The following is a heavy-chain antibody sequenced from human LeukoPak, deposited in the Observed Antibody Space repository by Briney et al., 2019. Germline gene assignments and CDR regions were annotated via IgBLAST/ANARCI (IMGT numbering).Heavy chain of an antibody. J-gene: IGHJ4*02. CDR1: GGTFSSYE. V-gene: IGHV1-69*06. CDR3: ASGTTDIVVVPATLRSYYFDY. Sequence: SVKVSCKASGGTFSSYEISWVRQAPGQGLEWMGGIIPMFGTAKYAQKFQGRVTITADKSTSTAYMELSSLRSEDTAVYYCASGTTDIVVVPATLRSYYFDYWGRGTLVTVSS. CDR2: IIPMFGTA. D-gene: IGHD2-2*01.